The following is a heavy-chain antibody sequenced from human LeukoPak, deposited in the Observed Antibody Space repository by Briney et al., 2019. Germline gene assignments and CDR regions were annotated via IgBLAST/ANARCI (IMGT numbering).Heavy chain of an antibody. D-gene: IGHD4-17*01. J-gene: IGHJ5*02. CDR2: IYYSGST. Sequence: PSEPLSLTCTVSGGFISSHYWSGIRQPPGKGLEWIGYIYYSGSTNYNPSLKSRVPISVDTSKNQFSLKLSAVTAADTAVYYCARTSLVTTFDPWGQGTLVTVSS. CDR3: ARTSLVTTFDP. V-gene: IGHV4-59*11. CDR1: GGFISSHY.